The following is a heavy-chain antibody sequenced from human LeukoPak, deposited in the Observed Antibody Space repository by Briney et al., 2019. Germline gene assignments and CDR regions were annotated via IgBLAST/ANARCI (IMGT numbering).Heavy chain of an antibody. Sequence: QSGGSLRLSCAASEFAFSSHAMTWVRQAPGKGLEWVSAISISGSKTYYADSVKGRFTISRDNSKNTLYLQMNSLRAEDTAVYYCANEIRPNDYWGQGTQVTVSS. D-gene: IGHD4-17*01. CDR2: ISISGSKT. CDR1: EFAFSSHA. CDR3: ANEIRPNDY. V-gene: IGHV3-23*01. J-gene: IGHJ4*02.